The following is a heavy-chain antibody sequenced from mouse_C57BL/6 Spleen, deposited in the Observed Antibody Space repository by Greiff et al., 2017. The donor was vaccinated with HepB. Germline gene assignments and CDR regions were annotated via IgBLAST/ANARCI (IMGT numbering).Heavy chain of an antibody. V-gene: IGHV1-15*01. CDR3: TRRASYYGSRYYFDY. J-gene: IGHJ2*01. Sequence: VQLVESGAELVRPGASVTLSCKASGYTFTDYEMHWVKQTPVHGLEWIGAIDPETGGTAYNQKFKGKAILTADKSSSTAYMELRSLTSEDSAVYYCTRRASYYGSRYYFDYWGQGTTLTVSS. CDR2: IDPETGGT. CDR1: GYTFTDYE. D-gene: IGHD1-1*01.